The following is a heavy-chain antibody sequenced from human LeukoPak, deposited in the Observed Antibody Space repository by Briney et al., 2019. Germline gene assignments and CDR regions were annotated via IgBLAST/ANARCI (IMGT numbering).Heavy chain of an antibody. V-gene: IGHV3-23*01. J-gene: IGHJ4*02. CDR1: GFTFSSYA. CDR2: ISGRGDRT. D-gene: IGHD6-19*01. Sequence: GGSLRLSCAASGFTFSSYAMSWVRQAPGKGLEWVSAISGRGDRTYYADSVKGRFTISRDNSKNTLYLQMNSLRAEDTALYYCAKEFFSTGWNIDYWGQGTLVTVSS. CDR3: AKEFFSTGWNIDY.